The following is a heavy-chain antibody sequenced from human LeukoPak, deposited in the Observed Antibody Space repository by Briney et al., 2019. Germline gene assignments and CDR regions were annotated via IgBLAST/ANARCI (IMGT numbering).Heavy chain of an antibody. CDR1: GYTFTGYY. CDR2: INPNSGGT. D-gene: IGHD3-9*01. Sequence: ASVKVSCKASGYTFTGYYMHWVRQAPGQGLEWMGWINPNSGGTNYAQKFQGWVTMTRDTSNSTAYMELSRLRSDDTAVYYCARGMAYDILTGYPDYWGQGTLVTVSS. J-gene: IGHJ4*02. V-gene: IGHV1-2*04. CDR3: ARGMAYDILTGYPDY.